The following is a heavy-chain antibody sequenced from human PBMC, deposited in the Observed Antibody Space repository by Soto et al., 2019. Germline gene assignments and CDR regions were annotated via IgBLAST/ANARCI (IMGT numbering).Heavy chain of an antibody. D-gene: IGHD6-13*01. CDR2: IYYGGST. V-gene: IGHV4-31*03. CDR1: GGSISSGGYY. J-gene: IGHJ6*02. CDR3: ARDQVAAAGYYYYGMDV. Sequence: QVQLQESGPGLVKPSQTLSLTCTVSGGSISSGGYYWSWIRQPPGKGLEWIGDIYYGGSTYYNPSLKGRVTISVDTSKNQFSLKLSSVTAADTAVYYCARDQVAAAGYYYYGMDVWGQGTTVTVSS.